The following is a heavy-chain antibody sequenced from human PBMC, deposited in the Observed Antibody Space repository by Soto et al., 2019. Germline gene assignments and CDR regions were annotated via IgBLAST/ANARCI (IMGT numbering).Heavy chain of an antibody. CDR3: ARQRTSVVTQAYFDV. V-gene: IGHV4-59*04. D-gene: IGHD2-21*02. J-gene: IGHJ4*02. CDR2: IYYSGST. CDR1: GGSISSNY. Sequence: KASETLSLTCTVSGGSISSNYWTWIRQPPGKGLEWIGSIYYSGSTYNNPSLRSRVSMSIDTSKDQFSLKLKSVTAADTALYFCARQRTSVVTQAYFDVWGPGSLVTVSS.